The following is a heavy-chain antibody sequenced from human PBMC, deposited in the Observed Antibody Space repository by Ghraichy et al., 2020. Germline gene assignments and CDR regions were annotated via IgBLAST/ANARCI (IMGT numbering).Heavy chain of an antibody. D-gene: IGHD1-14*01. Sequence: ASVKVSCKASGYTFSNYGITWVRQAPGQGLEWLGWISSDSETTHFGRQVQGRVTLTTDTSTTTAYMELRSLRSDDTGIYYCAVDPGREPLDYWGQGTQVTVSS. CDR2: ISSDSETT. CDR1: GYTFSNYG. J-gene: IGHJ4*02. V-gene: IGHV1-18*01. CDR3: AVDPGREPLDY.